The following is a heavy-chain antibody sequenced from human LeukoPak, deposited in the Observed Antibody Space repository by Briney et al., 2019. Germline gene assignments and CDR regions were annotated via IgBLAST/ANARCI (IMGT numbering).Heavy chain of an antibody. V-gene: IGHV1-8*01. CDR3: AREGPAKRGYSYGPLDDY. CDR2: MNPNRGNT. J-gene: IGHJ4*02. Sequence: GASVKVSCKASGYTFTSYDINWVRQATGQGVEWMGWMNPNRGNTGYAQKFQGRRTMNRNTPISTAYMELSSLRSEDTAVYYCAREGPAKRGYSYGPLDDYWGQGTLVTVSS. CDR1: GYTFTSYD. D-gene: IGHD5-18*01.